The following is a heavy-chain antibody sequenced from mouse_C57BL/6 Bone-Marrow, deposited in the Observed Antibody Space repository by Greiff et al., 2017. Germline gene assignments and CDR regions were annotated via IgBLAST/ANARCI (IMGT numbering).Heavy chain of an antibody. D-gene: IGHD4-1*01. Sequence: QVQLQQSGAELVKPGASVKISCKASGYAFSSYWMNWVKQRPGKGLEWIGQIYPGDGDTNSNGKFKGKATLTAAKSSSTAYMQLGRLTSEDSEVYFCARWATGRVFDYWGQGTNLTVSS. CDR1: GYAFSSYW. CDR3: ARWATGRVFDY. CDR2: IYPGDGDT. J-gene: IGHJ2*01. V-gene: IGHV1-80*01.